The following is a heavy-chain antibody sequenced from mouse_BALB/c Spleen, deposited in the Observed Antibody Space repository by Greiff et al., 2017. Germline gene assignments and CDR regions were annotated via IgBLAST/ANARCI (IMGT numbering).Heavy chain of an antibody. CDR3: ARDGGNYAMDY. D-gene: IGHD1-1*02. CDR1: GFTFSDYY. V-gene: IGHV5-4*02. J-gene: IGHJ4*01. Sequence: EVKLVESGGGLVKPGGSLKLSCAASGFTFSDYYMYWVRQTPEKRLEWVATISDGGSYTYYPDSVKGRFTISRDNAKNNLYLQMSSLKSEDTAMYYCARDGGNYAMDYWGQGTSVTVSS. CDR2: ISDGGSYT.